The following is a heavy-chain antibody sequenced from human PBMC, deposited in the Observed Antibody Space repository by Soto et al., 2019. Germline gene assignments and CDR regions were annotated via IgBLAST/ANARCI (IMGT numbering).Heavy chain of an antibody. Sequence: SETLSLTCTVSGGSISSYYWSWIRQPPGKGLEWIGYIYYSGSTNYNPSLKSRVTISVDTSKNRFSLKLSSVTAADTAVYFCARGRYSYGFDSWGQGNLVTVSS. CDR2: IYYSGST. D-gene: IGHD5-18*01. CDR3: ARGRYSYGFDS. CDR1: GGSISSYY. V-gene: IGHV4-59*01. J-gene: IGHJ4*02.